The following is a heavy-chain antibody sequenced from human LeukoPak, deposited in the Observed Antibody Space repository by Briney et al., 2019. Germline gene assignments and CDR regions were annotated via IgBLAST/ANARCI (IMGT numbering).Heavy chain of an antibody. J-gene: IGHJ4*02. V-gene: IGHV4-59*08. D-gene: IGHD1-26*01. CDR1: GGSISSYY. CDR3: ASLRERSYYARGFDY. Sequence: SETLSLTCTVSGGSISSYYWSWIRQPPGKGLEWIGYIYYSGSTNYNPSLKSRVTISVDTSKNQFSLRLSSVTAADTAVYYCASLRERSYYARGFDYWGQGTLVTVSS. CDR2: IYYSGST.